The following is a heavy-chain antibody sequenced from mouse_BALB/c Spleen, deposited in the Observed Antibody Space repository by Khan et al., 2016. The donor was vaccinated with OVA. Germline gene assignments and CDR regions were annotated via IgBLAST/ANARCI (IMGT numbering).Heavy chain of an antibody. Sequence: QVQLKQSGPELKKPGETVKISCKASGHTFTKYGMNWVKQAPGKGLKWMGWINTYTGQPTYADDFNGRFAFSLETSASTAYLQINNLKNEDTATYFCARPPYFSYVLDNWGKGTSVTVSS. V-gene: IGHV9-3-1*01. CDR2: INTYTGQP. J-gene: IGHJ4*01. CDR1: GHTFTKYG. D-gene: IGHD2-10*01. CDR3: ARPPYFSYVLDN.